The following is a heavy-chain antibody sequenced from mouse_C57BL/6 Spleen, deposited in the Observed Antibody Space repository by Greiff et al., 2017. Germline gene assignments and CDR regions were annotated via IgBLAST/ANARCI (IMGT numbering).Heavy chain of an antibody. Sequence: EVKLVESEGGLVQPGSSMKLSCTASGFTFSDYYMAWVRQVPEKGLEWVANINYDGSSTYYLDSLKSRFIISRDNAKNILYLQMSSLKSEDTATYYCARDPTYGSSPPYWYFDVWGTGTTVTVSS. V-gene: IGHV5-16*01. CDR3: ARDPTYGSSPPYWYFDV. CDR2: INYDGSST. CDR1: GFTFSDYY. D-gene: IGHD1-1*01. J-gene: IGHJ1*03.